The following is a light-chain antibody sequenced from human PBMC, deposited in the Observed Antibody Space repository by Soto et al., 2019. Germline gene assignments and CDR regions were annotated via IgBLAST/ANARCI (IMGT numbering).Light chain of an antibody. CDR3: SSHTSGSTRV. Sequence: QSVLTQPASVSGSPGQSIAISCTGTSSDVGGYDSVSWYQQQPDKAPKLMIYEVTKRPSGVSNRFSGSKSGNTASLTISGLQAEDEADYYCSSHTSGSTRVFGTGTKLTVL. CDR2: EVT. CDR1: SSDVGGYDS. V-gene: IGLV2-14*01. J-gene: IGLJ1*01.